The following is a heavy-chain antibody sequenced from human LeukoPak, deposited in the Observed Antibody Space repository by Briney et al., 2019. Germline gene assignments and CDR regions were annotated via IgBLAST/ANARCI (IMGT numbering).Heavy chain of an antibody. D-gene: IGHD2-2*01. J-gene: IGHJ4*02. CDR2: IDPNSGGT. CDR1: GYTFTDYY. CDR3: ARANALYCSSTSCLFDY. Sequence: ASVKVSCKASGYTFTDYYIHWVRQAPGQGLEWMAWIDPNSGGTYYAQNFHDRITLTRDTSISTAYMELSRLRSDDTAIYYCARANALYCSSTSCLFDYWGQGTLVTVSS. V-gene: IGHV1-2*02.